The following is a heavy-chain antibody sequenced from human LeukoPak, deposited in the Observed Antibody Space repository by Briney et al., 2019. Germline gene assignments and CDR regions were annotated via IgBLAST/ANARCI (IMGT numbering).Heavy chain of an antibody. CDR1: GGSVNSGSYY. CDR3: ARAAYSGSYHSDY. Sequence: SGTLSLTCTVTGGSVNSGSYYWNWIRQPPGKGLEWIGYIYYSGSTNYNPSLKSRVTISVDTSKNQFSLKLSSVTAADTAVYYCARAAYSGSYHSDYWGQGTLVTVSS. CDR2: IYYSGST. D-gene: IGHD1-26*01. V-gene: IGHV4-61*01. J-gene: IGHJ4*02.